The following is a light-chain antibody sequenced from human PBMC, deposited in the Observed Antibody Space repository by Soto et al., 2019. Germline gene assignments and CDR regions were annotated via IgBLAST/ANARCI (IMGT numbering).Light chain of an antibody. CDR2: EGT. J-gene: IGLJ1*01. CDR3: CSYASSSSYV. Sequence: QSALTQPASVSGSPGQSITISCSGTTSDVGGYNLVSWYQQHTAKAPKLLIYEGTQRPSGVSSRFSGSKSGNTASLTISGLQAEDEADYYCCSYASSSSYVFGNGTKVTV. V-gene: IGLV2-23*01. CDR1: TSDVGGYNL.